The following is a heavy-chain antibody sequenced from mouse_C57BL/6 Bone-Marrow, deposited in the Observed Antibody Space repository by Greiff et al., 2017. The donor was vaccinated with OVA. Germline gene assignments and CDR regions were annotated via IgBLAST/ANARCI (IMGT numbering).Heavy chain of an antibody. CDR3: ARSGVTGTFFDY. D-gene: IGHD2-1*01. Sequence: QVQLQQPGTELVKPGASVKLSCKASGYTFTSYWMHWVKQRPGQGLEWIGNINPSNGGTNYNEKFKSKATLTVDKSSSTAYMLLSSLTSEDSAVYYCARSGVTGTFFDYWGQGTTLTVSA. J-gene: IGHJ2*01. V-gene: IGHV1-53*01. CDR1: GYTFTSYW. CDR2: INPSNGGT.